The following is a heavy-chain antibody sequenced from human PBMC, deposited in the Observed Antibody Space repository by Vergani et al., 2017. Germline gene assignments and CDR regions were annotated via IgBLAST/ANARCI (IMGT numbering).Heavy chain of an antibody. CDR1: GFTFSSYA. D-gene: IGHD6-13*01. J-gene: IGHJ4*02. CDR2: ISGSGGST. V-gene: IGHV3-23*01. Sequence: EVQLLESGGGLVQPGGSLRLSCAASGFTFSSYAMSWVRQAPGKGLVWVSAISGSGGSTYYADSVKGRFTISRDNSKNTLYLQMNSLRAEDTAVYYCAKDERREQQPALWGQGTLVTVSS. CDR3: AKDERREQQPAL.